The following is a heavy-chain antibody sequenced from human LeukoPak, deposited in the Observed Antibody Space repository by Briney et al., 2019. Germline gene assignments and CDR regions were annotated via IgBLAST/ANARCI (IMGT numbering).Heavy chain of an antibody. J-gene: IGHJ4*02. D-gene: IGHD1-7*01. CDR1: GGSISSYY. CDR3: ARLVKAGTTWVLDY. V-gene: IGHV4-59*01. Sequence: SETLSLTCTISGGSISSYYWSGIRQPPGKGLEWIGHIYYSGSTNYNPSLKSRVTISVDTSKNQFSLKLSSVTAADTAVYYCARLVKAGTTWVLDYWGQGTLVTVSS. CDR2: IYYSGST.